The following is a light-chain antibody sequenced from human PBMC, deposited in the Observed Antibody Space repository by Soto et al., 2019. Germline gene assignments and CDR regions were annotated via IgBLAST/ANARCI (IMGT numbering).Light chain of an antibody. CDR1: QSVSDMY. V-gene: IGKV3-20*01. CDR2: AS. Sequence: EIVLTQSPGTLSLSPGERATLSCRASQSVSDMYLAWYQQTPGQAPRLLIYASNRATGIPDRFSGSGSGTDFTLTISRLEPEDFAVYYCQHYGTSALFGPGTKVDV. CDR3: QHYGTSAL. J-gene: IGKJ3*01.